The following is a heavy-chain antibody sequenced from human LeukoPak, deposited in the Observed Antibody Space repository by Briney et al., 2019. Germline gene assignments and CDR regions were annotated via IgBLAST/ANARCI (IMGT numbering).Heavy chain of an antibody. CDR2: ISSGSSYT. D-gene: IGHD2-2*01. Sequence: PGGSLRLSCAASGFTFSDYYMSWIRQAPGKGLEWVSYISSGSSYTNYADSVKGRFTISRDNAKNSLYLQMNSLRAEDTAVYYCARDLRKYCSSTSCAKGGDFDYWGQGTLVTVSS. V-gene: IGHV3-11*05. J-gene: IGHJ4*02. CDR1: GFTFSDYY. CDR3: ARDLRKYCSSTSCAKGGDFDY.